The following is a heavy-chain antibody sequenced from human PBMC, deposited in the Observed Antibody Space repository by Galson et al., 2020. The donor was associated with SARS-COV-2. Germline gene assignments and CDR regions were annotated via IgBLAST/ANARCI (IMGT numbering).Heavy chain of an antibody. CDR3: ARDRSALAVWRYYALDV. Sequence: ADFVEGRFTFSRDNSKSTLYLQMDSLRPEDTAVYYCARDRSALAVWRYYALDVWGQGTTVTVSS. J-gene: IGHJ6*02. D-gene: IGHD6-19*01. V-gene: IGHV3-30*03.